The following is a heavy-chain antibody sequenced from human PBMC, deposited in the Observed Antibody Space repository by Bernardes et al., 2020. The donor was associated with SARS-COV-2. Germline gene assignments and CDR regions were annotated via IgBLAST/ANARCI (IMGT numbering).Heavy chain of an antibody. Sequence: GGSLSLTCAASGFTLSSYAMSWVRQAPGKGLEWVSAISGSGGSTYYADSVKGRFTISRDNPKNTLYLQMNSLRAEDTAVYYCAKELGYCSSTSCYNWFDPWGQGTLVTVSS. CDR1: GFTLSSYA. D-gene: IGHD2-2*01. V-gene: IGHV3-23*01. J-gene: IGHJ5*02. CDR3: AKELGYCSSTSCYNWFDP. CDR2: ISGSGGST.